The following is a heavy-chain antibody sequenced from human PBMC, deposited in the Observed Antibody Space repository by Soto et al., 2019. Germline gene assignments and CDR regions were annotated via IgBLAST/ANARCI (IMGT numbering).Heavy chain of an antibody. V-gene: IGHV3-23*01. CDR2: ISGSGGST. CDR3: AKFGLGCSGGSCYYYYYMDV. CDR1: GFTFTNYA. Sequence: GGSLRLSCAASGFTFTNYAMSWVRQAPGKGPEWVSAISGSGGSTFYAHSVKGRFTISRDNSKNTLYLQMNSLRAEDTAVYYCAKFGLGCSGGSCYYYYYMDVWGKGTTVTVSS. J-gene: IGHJ6*03. D-gene: IGHD2-15*01.